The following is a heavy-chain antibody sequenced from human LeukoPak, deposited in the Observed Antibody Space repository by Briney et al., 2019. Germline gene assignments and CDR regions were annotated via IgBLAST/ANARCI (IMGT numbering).Heavy chain of an antibody. J-gene: IGHJ4*02. V-gene: IGHV3-49*04. D-gene: IGHD3-22*01. CDR3: SRDNYYDSSAYSKYYFDY. CDR2: LRSKIHGGTT. Sequence: PGRSLRLSCTASGFTFGDYAMSWVRQAPGKGLEWVGFLRSKIHGGTTEYAASVKGRFTISRDDSKSIAYLQMNSLKTEDTAVYYCSRDNYYDSSAYSKYYFDYWGQGTLVTVSS. CDR1: GFTFGDYA.